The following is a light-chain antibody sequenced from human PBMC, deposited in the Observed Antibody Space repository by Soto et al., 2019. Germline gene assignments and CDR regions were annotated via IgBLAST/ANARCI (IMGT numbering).Light chain of an antibody. Sequence: DIQMTQSPSTLSSFGGDRVTITCRSSQSIGRWLAWYQQKPGKAPKLLIYDASSLESGVPSRFSGSGSGTEFTLTISSLQPDDFATYYCQQYNTYSPERTFGQGTKVDIK. CDR2: DAS. V-gene: IGKV1-5*01. CDR3: QQYNTYSPERT. J-gene: IGKJ1*01. CDR1: QSIGRW.